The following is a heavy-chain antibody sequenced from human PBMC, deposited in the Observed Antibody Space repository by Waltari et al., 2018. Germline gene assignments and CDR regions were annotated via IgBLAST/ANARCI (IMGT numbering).Heavy chain of an antibody. J-gene: IGHJ6*02. CDR3: ARRKGWNYLLGYYYGMDV. CDR2: ISAYNGNT. D-gene: IGHD1-7*01. V-gene: IGHV1-18*01. Sequence: GQSGAEVKKPGASVKVSCKASGSTFTSYGISWVRQAPGQGLEWMGWISAYNGNTNYAQKLQGRVTMTTDTSTSTAYMELRSLRSDDTAVYYCARRKGWNYLLGYYYGMDVWGQGTTVTVSS. CDR1: GSTFTSYG.